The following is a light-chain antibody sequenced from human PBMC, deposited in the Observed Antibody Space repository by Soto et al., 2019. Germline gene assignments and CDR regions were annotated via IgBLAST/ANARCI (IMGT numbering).Light chain of an antibody. V-gene: IGKV3-20*01. CDR3: QQFRSYPLT. CDR2: DAS. Sequence: EFVLTQSPGTLSLSPGERATLSCRASQTVRNNYLAWYQQKPGQAPRLLIYDASSRATGIPDRFSGGGSGTDFTLTITRLEPEDFAVYYCQQFRSYPLTFGGGTKVDI. J-gene: IGKJ4*01. CDR1: QTVRNNY.